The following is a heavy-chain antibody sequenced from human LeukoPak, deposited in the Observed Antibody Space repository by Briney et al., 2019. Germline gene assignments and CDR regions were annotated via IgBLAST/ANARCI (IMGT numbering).Heavy chain of an antibody. CDR2: IYYRSKWFN. CDR3: ARGRPMGGIGFDY. Sequence: SQTFSLTCAISGDSVSSNSATWSWIRQSPSRGLEWLGRIYYRSKWFNEYTASMKSRITINPDTSKNQLSLQLNSVTPDDTAVYYCARGRPMGGIGFDYWGQGTLVTVSS. D-gene: IGHD2-15*01. V-gene: IGHV6-1*01. J-gene: IGHJ4*02. CDR1: GDSVSSNSAT.